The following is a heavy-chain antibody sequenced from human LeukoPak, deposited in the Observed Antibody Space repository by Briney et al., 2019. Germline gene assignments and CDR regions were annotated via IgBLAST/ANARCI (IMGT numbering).Heavy chain of an antibody. V-gene: IGHV4-39*01. D-gene: IGHD1-26*01. CDR1: GGSISTTAYY. CDR2: MYYSGST. J-gene: IGHJ3*02. Sequence: SETLSLTCTVSGGSISTTAYYWGWIRQPPGKGLEWIGTMYYSGSTYYNPSLKSRVTISIDTSKNQFSLELSSVTATDTAIYYCARQGGGGRAFDIWGQGTMVTVSS. CDR3: ARQGGGGRAFDI.